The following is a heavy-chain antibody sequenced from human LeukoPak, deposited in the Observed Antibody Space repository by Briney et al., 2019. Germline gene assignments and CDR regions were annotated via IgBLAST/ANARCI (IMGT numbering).Heavy chain of an antibody. Sequence: PSETLSLTCTVSGGSISSYFWSWIRQPAGKGLEWIGRIYTSGSTKYNPSLKSRVTMSVDTSKNQFSLKLSSVTAADTAVYYCAREEIYEGYCSGGSCSGFDYWGQGTLVTVSS. D-gene: IGHD2-15*01. V-gene: IGHV4-4*07. CDR3: AREEIYEGYCSGGSCSGFDY. CDR1: GGSISSYF. CDR2: IYTSGST. J-gene: IGHJ4*02.